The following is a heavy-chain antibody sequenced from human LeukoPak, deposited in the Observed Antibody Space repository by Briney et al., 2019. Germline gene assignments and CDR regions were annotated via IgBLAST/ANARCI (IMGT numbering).Heavy chain of an antibody. CDR2: IYYSGST. CDR1: GGSISSGGYY. J-gene: IGHJ5*02. CDR3: AREKGVAGKNWFDP. Sequence: SETLSLTCTVSGGSISSGGYYWSWIRQHPGKGLEWIGYIYYSGSTNYNPSLKSRVTISVDTSKNQFSLKLSSVTAADTAVYYCAREKGVAGKNWFDPWGQGTLVTVSS. V-gene: IGHV4-61*08. D-gene: IGHD6-19*01.